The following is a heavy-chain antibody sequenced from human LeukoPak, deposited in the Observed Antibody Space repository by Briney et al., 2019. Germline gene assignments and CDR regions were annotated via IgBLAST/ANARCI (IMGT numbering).Heavy chain of an antibody. CDR1: GFNFRDYY. V-gene: IGHV3-11*04. CDR3: AREPEPRGLNWFDP. J-gene: IGHJ5*02. Sequence: GGSLRLSCAASGFNFRDYYMSWIRQTPGKGLEWISDISSSGSIRQYTDSVKGRFTVSRDNAKNSLFLQMNSLRAEDTAVYYCAREPEPRGLNWFDPWGQGTLVTVSS. D-gene: IGHD5-12*01. CDR2: ISSSGSIR.